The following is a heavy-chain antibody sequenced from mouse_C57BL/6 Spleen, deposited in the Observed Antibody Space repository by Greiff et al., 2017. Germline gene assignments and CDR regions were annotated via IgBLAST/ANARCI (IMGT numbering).Heavy chain of an antibody. CDR2: INPGSGGT. CDR1: GYAFTNYL. V-gene: IGHV1-54*01. J-gene: IGHJ3*01. Sequence: QVQLQQSGPELVRPGPSVTVSCKASGYAFTNYLLEWVQQRPGQGLEWIGVINPGSGGTNYNAQFKGKATLTADKSSSTAYMQISSLTSEDSAVYCCAREEGGLAYWGQGTLVTVSA. CDR3: AREEGGLAY.